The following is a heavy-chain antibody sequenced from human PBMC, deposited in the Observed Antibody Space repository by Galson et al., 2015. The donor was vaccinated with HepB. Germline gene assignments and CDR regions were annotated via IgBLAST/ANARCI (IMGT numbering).Heavy chain of an antibody. Sequence: SVKVSCKASGYTFTGYYMHWVRQAPGQGLEWMGWINPNSGGTNYAQKFQGRVTMTRDTSISTAYMELSRLRSDGTAVYYCARVRGSYSSSWFRSGVFDYWGQGTLVTVSS. CDR1: GYTFTGYY. J-gene: IGHJ4*02. CDR3: ARVRGSYSSSWFRSGVFDY. D-gene: IGHD6-13*01. CDR2: INPNSGGT. V-gene: IGHV1-2*02.